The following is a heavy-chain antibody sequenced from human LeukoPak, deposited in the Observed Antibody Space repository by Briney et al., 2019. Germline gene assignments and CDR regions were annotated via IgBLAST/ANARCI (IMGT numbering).Heavy chain of an antibody. D-gene: IGHD2-2*01. V-gene: IGHV4-34*01. Sequence: SSETLSLTCAVYGGSFSGYYWSWIRQPPGKGLEWIGEINHSGSTNYNPSLKSRVTISVDTSKNQFSLKLSSVTAADTAVYYCAREGGSVPADIGTGFDPWGQGTLVTVSS. J-gene: IGHJ5*02. CDR3: AREGGSVPADIGTGFDP. CDR2: INHSGST. CDR1: GGSFSGYY.